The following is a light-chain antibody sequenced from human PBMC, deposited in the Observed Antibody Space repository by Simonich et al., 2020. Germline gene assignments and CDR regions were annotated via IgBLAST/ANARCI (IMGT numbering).Light chain of an antibody. CDR1: SSDVGGYNY. J-gene: IGLJ3*02. Sequence: QSALTQPASVSGSPGQSITISCTGTSSDVGGYNYVSWYQQHPGKAPKLMIYDVSNRPSGVSNRFSVSKSGNTASLTISGLQAEDEADYYCSSYTSSTWGVFGGGTKLTVL. CDR3: SSYTSSTWGV. V-gene: IGLV2-14*03. CDR2: DVS.